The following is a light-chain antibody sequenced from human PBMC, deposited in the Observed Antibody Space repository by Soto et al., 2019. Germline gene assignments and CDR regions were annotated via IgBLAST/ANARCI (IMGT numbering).Light chain of an antibody. CDR2: GAS. J-gene: IGKJ4*01. CDR3: QQYHTWPIT. CDR1: QGISRK. Sequence: IVMTQSPATLSVAPGERVTFSCRASQGISRKVAWYQHKPGQAPRLLLSGASTGATGIPARFSGSGSGTEFTLTISSLQSEDCAIYYCQQYHTWPITFGGGTKVEIK. V-gene: IGKV3-15*01.